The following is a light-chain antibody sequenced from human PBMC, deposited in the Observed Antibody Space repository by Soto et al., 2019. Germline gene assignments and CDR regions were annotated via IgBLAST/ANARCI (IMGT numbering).Light chain of an antibody. CDR2: EVS. CDR3: NSYTSSKTRV. Sequence: QSALTQPASVAGSPGQSITISCTGTSSDVGGYSRVSWYQHHPGKAPKLIIYEVSDRPSGASNRFSGSKSGNKASLTISGLQAEDEADYYCNSYTSSKTRVFGTGTKVTVL. CDR1: SSDVGGYSR. J-gene: IGLJ1*01. V-gene: IGLV2-14*01.